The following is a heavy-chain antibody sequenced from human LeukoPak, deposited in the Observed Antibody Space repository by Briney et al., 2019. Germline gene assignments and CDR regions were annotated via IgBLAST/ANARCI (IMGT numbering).Heavy chain of an antibody. CDR3: ARDGTTGRF. J-gene: IGHJ1*01. V-gene: IGHV1-2*02. CDR1: GYTFTGYY. CDR2: INPNSGGT. D-gene: IGHD2-8*02. Sequence: ASVKVSCKASGYTFTGYYMMWVRQAPGQGLEWMGWINPNSGGTTYAQKCQGRVTMTRDTSVSTAYLELNRVTSDDTAVYYCARDGTTGRFWGQGTLVTVSS.